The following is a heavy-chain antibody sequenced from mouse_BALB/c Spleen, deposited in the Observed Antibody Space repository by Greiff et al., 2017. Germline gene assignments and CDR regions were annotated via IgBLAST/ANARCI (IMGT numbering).Heavy chain of an antibody. CDR1: GFTFSSYG. CDR2: INSNGGST. J-gene: IGHJ4*01. Sequence: EVQRVESGGGLVQPGGSLKLSCAASGFTFSSYGMSWVRQTPDKRLELVATINSNGGSTYYPDSVKGRFTISRDNAKNTLYLQMSSLKSEDTAMYYCARVAYYGDGWDYWGQGTSVTVSS. D-gene: IGHD2-13*01. CDR3: ARVAYYGDGWDY. V-gene: IGHV5-6-3*01.